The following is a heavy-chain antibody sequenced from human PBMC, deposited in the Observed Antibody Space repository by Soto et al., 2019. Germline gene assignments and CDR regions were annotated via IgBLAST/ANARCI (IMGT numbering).Heavy chain of an antibody. D-gene: IGHD2-15*01. J-gene: IGHJ6*02. CDR2: IYYSGST. Sequence: PSETLSLTCTVSGGSISSYYWSWIRQPPGKGLEWIGYIYYSGSTNYNPSLKSRVTISVDTSKNQFSLKLSSVTAADTAVYYCARDLKRYCSGGSRYSHYYYYYGMDVWGQGTTVTVS. V-gene: IGHV4-59*01. CDR3: ARDLKRYCSGGSRYSHYYYYYGMDV. CDR1: GGSISSYY.